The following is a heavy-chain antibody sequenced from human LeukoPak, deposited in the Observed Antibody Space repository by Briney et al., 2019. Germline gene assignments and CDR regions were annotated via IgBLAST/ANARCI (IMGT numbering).Heavy chain of an antibody. Sequence: PGGSLRLSCAASGFTFSRYWMSWVRKAPGKGLEWVANIREDGSDKYYVNSVKGRFTISRDNAKNSLYLQMNSLRAEDTAVYYCARGQDWNHDCWGQGNLVTVSS. V-gene: IGHV3-7*01. CDR2: IREDGSDK. D-gene: IGHD1-1*01. CDR1: GFTFSRYW. CDR3: ARGQDWNHDC. J-gene: IGHJ4*02.